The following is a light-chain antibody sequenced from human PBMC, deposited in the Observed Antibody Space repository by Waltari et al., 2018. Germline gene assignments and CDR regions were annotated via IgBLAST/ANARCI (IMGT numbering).Light chain of an antibody. CDR1: QGISSY. V-gene: IGKV1-9*01. J-gene: IGKJ5*01. CDR3: QQLNSYPRIT. CDR2: AAS. Sequence: DSQLTQSPSFLSASVGDRVTITCRASQGISSYLAWYQQKPGKAPKLLIYAASTLQSGVPLRVSGSGSGTEFTLTISSLQPEDFATYYCQQLNSYPRITFGQGTRLEIK.